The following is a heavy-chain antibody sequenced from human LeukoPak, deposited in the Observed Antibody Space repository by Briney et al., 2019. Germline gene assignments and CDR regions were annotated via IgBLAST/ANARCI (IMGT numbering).Heavy chain of an antibody. CDR1: GFTFSSYG. D-gene: IGHD4-23*01. V-gene: IGHV3-33*06. CDR3: AKDRTGGNSYYFDY. J-gene: IGHJ4*02. CDR2: IWYDGSNK. Sequence: GRSLRLSCAASGFTFSSYGMHWDRQAPGKGLEWVAVIWYDGSNKYYADSVKGRFTISRDNSKNTLYLQMNSLRAEDTAVYYCAKDRTGGNSYYFDYWGQGTLVTVSS.